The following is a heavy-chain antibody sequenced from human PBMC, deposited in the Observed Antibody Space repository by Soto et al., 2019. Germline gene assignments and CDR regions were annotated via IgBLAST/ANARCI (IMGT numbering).Heavy chain of an antibody. CDR2: INQDGGEE. CDR1: GFNFSSHW. CDR3: ARSPCSGYANFDY. J-gene: IGHJ4*02. V-gene: IGHV3-7*03. D-gene: IGHD5-12*01. Sequence: GGSLRLSCAASGFNFSSHWMTWVRQPPGKGLEWVANINQDGGEEYYVDSVKGRFTISRDNAKNSLYLQMNTLRAEDTAVYYCARSPCSGYANFDYWGQGTQVTVSS.